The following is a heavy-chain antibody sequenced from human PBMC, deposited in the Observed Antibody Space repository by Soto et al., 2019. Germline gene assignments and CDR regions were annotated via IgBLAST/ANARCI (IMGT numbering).Heavy chain of an antibody. J-gene: IGHJ6*02. CDR1: GYSFTTSC. CDR3: AIRASITMVRGVITDYYYGMDV. Sequence: PGESLKISCKGSGYSFTTSCIAWVRPMPGKGLEWMGIIYPGDSDTRYSPSFQGQVSISADKSISTAYLQWSSLKASDTAMYYCAIRASITMVRGVITDYYYGMDVWGQGTTVTVSS. CDR2: IYPGDSDT. V-gene: IGHV5-51*01. D-gene: IGHD3-10*01.